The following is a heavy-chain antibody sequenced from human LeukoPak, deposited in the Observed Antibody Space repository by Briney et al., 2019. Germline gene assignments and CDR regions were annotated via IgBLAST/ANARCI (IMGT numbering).Heavy chain of an antibody. CDR1: GFTFSNYA. Sequence: GGSLRLSCAASGFTFSNYAMSWVRQAPGKGLEWVSGISGSAGSTYYADSVKGRFTISRDNSKNTLYLQMNSLTDDDTAVYYCAKKWGVGTTTLDYFDYWGQGTLVTVSS. CDR3: AKKWGVGTTTLDYFDY. CDR2: ISGSAGST. J-gene: IGHJ4*02. D-gene: IGHD1-26*01. V-gene: IGHV3-23*01.